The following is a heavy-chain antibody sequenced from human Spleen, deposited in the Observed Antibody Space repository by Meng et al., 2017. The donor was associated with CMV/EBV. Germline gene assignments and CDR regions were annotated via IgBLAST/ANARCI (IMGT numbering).Heavy chain of an antibody. D-gene: IGHD2-2*01. V-gene: IGHV3-9*01. CDR1: GFTFDDYA. J-gene: IGHJ1*01. CDR2: ISFNSDSI. Sequence: SLKISCAASGFTFDDYAMHWVRQAPGKGLEWVSGISFNSDSIGYADSVKGRFTISRDKAKNSLYLEMSSLRAEDTALYYCASGEGTSRRSYFKQWGQGTLVTVSS. CDR3: ASGEGTSRRSYFKQ.